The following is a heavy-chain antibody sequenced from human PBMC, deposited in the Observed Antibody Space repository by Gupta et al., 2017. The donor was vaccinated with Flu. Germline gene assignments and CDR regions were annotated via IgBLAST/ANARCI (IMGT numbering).Heavy chain of an antibody. D-gene: IGHD6-6*01. Sequence: QVQLQESGPGVVEPSETLSLTCSVSGGSISDYYWTWIRQPPGKGLEWIGYIYYTGSTNSNPSLRSRVTLSLDTSKNQFSLNLNSVTPADTAIYYCAGAVKTSSARYFDLWGRGTLVTVSS. CDR3: AGAVKTSSARYFDL. V-gene: IGHV4-59*01. CDR2: IYYTGST. J-gene: IGHJ2*01. CDR1: GGSISDYY.